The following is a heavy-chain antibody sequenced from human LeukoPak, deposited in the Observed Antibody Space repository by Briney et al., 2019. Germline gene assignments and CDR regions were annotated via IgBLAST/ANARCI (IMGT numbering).Heavy chain of an antibody. CDR1: GFTFSSYS. D-gene: IGHD4-17*01. J-gene: IGHJ6*03. CDR2: INWNGGST. V-gene: IGHV3-20*04. Sequence: GGSLRLSCAASGFTFSSYSMNWVRQAPGKGLEWVSGINWNGGSTGYADSVKGRFTISRDNAKNSLYLQMNSLRAEDTALYYCARNVLSTVTRGFFYYYYMDVWGKGTTVTVSS. CDR3: ARNVLSTVTRGFFYYYYMDV.